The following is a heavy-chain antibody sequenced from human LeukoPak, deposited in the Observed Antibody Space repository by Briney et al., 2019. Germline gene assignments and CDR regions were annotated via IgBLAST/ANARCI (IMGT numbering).Heavy chain of an antibody. CDR2: IYYISNT. J-gene: IGHJ4*02. CDR3: ARTQSQSGSYRYYFGY. V-gene: IGHV4-61*08. CDR1: GASVGSAGYY. Sequence: SETLSLTCTVSGASVGSAGYYWSWIRQPPVGGLEWIGYIYYISNTNYNPSLKSRVTMSVDPSKNQFSLKLNSVTAADTAVYYCARTQSQSGSYRYYFGYWGQGTLVTVSS. D-gene: IGHD1-26*01.